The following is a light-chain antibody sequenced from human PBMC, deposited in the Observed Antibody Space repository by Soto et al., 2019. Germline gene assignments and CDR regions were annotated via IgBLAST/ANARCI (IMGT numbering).Light chain of an antibody. CDR3: QQFRNLPLT. CDR2: DAS. CDR1: QNVYNN. Sequence: ITRSPATLYMSTGEGATLSCKASQNVYNNLAWYQQRPGQPPRLLIYDASTRATGISARFSGSGYGTEFTLTISSLQSEDFAVYFCQQFRNLPLTFGGGTKVDIK. V-gene: IGKV3-15*01. J-gene: IGKJ4*01.